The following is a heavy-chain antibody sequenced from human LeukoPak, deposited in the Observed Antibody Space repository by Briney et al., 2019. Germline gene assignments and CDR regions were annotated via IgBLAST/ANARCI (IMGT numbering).Heavy chain of an antibody. CDR2: ISASGGNP. Sequence: PGGSLRLSCAASGFIFSNYAMSWVRQAPGKGLEWVSGISASGGNPYYAVSVEGRFTISRDNSENTLNLQMNSLRAEDTAVYYCAKARAGDITAAFNYWGQGTLVTVSS. CDR3: AKARAGDITAAFNY. CDR1: GFIFSNYA. J-gene: IGHJ4*02. V-gene: IGHV3-23*01. D-gene: IGHD6-13*01.